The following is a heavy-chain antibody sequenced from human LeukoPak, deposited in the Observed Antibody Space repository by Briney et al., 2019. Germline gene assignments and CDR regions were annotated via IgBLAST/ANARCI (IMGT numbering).Heavy chain of an antibody. Sequence: PSETLSLTCTVSGGSISSSSYYWGWIRQPPGKGLEWIGYIYYSGSTNYNPSLKSRVTISVDTSKNQFSLKLSSVTAADTAVYYCARDYGGGAGSPNKRRHDAFDIWGQGTMVTVSS. CDR1: GGSISSSSYY. D-gene: IGHD4/OR15-4a*01. CDR2: IYYSGST. V-gene: IGHV4-61*01. CDR3: ARDYGGGAGSPNKRRHDAFDI. J-gene: IGHJ3*02.